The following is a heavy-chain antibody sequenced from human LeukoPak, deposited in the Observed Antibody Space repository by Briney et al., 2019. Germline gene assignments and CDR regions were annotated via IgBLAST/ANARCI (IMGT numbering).Heavy chain of an antibody. V-gene: IGHV3-48*04. J-gene: IGHJ4*02. CDR3: ARPDYDFWSGYLDY. D-gene: IGHD3-3*01. CDR1: GFTFSSYN. Sequence: GGSLRLSCAASGFTFSSYNMNWVRQAPGKGLEWISHISGSSSTIYYADSVKGRFTISRDNAKNSLYLQMNSLRAEDTAVYYCARPDYDFWSGYLDYWGQGTLVTVSS. CDR2: ISGSSSTI.